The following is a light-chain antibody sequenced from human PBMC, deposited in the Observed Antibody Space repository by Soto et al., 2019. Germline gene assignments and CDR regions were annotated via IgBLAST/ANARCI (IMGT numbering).Light chain of an antibody. Sequence: QSVLTQPASVSGSPGQSITISCTGTSSDVGGYNYVSWYQQHPGKAPKLMIYDVSNRPSGVSNRFSGSKSGHTASLTISSLQAEDEADYYCSSYTSSSTSGYVFGTGTKVTVL. CDR3: SSYTSSSTSGYV. CDR1: SSDVGGYNY. J-gene: IGLJ1*01. CDR2: DVS. V-gene: IGLV2-14*01.